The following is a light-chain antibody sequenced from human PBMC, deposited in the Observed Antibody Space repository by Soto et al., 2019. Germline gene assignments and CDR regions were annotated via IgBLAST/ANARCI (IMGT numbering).Light chain of an antibody. J-gene: IGKJ5*01. Sequence: ENVLTQSPGTLSLSPGERATLSCRASQTVSSYLTWYQQRPGQAPRLLIYGASKRATRIPDRFSGSGSGTDFTLTISRLEPEDFALYYYQQYGTSQITFGQGTRLEIK. CDR3: QQYGTSQIT. CDR2: GAS. CDR1: QTVSSY. V-gene: IGKV3-20*01.